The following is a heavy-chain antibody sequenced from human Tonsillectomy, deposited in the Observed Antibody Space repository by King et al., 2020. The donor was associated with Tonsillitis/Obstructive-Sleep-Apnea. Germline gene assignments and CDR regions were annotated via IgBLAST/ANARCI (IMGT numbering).Heavy chain of an antibody. Sequence: VQLVESGGGLVQPGGSLRLSCAASGFTFRSYAMNWVRQAPGKGLEWVSVISGSGGSTYYADSVKGRFTISRDNSKNTLYLQMTSLRAEDTAVYYCAKDPDFVVDYYAMDVWGQGTTVTVSS. CDR3: AKDPDFVVDYYAMDV. J-gene: IGHJ6*02. V-gene: IGHV3-23*04. D-gene: IGHD2-2*01. CDR2: ISGSGGST. CDR1: GFTFRSYA.